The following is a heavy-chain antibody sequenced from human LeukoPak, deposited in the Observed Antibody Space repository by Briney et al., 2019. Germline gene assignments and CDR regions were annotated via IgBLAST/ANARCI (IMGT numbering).Heavy chain of an antibody. CDR3: VRGGSAAAAVFDY. D-gene: IGHD6-13*01. V-gene: IGHV4-4*07. Sequence: PSETLSLTCTASGGSISGYYWSWLRQPAGEGVEWIGHIHTSGKTNYNLSLKSRVSMSVDTSKNQFSLKLTSVTAADTAVYYCVRGGSAAAAVFDYWGQGTLFTVSS. CDR2: IHTSGKT. CDR1: GGSISGYY. J-gene: IGHJ4*02.